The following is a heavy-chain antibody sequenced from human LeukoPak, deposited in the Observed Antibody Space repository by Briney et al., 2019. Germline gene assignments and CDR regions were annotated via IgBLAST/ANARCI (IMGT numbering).Heavy chain of an antibody. CDR2: ITSSASSI. CDR3: ARKVLSGSRYFDY. D-gene: IGHD1-26*01. V-gene: IGHV3-48*04. Sequence: GGSLRLSCAGSGFSISNYGMNWVRQAPGKGLEWVSYITSSASSIYYAESVKGRFTISRDNAKNSLFLQMNSLRAEDTAIYYCARKVLSGSRYFDYWGQGALVTVSS. CDR1: GFSISNYG. J-gene: IGHJ4*02.